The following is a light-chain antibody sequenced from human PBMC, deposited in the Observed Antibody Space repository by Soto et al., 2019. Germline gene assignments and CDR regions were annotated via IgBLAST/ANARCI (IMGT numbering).Light chain of an antibody. CDR1: QSVSSY. CDR2: DAS. Sequence: IVLTQSPATLSLSPWERATLSCRASQSVSSYLLWYQQKPGQAPRLLIYDASNRASGTPARFSGSGSETDFTLTISSLEPEDFAVYYCQLYATTPPITFGGGTKVDI. V-gene: IGKV3-11*01. CDR3: QLYATTPPIT. J-gene: IGKJ4*01.